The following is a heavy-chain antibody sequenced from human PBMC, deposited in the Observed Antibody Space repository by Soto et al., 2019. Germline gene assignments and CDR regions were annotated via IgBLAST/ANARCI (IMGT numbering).Heavy chain of an antibody. D-gene: IGHD2-21*02. V-gene: IGHV1-24*01. Sequence: GASVKVSCKVSGYTLTELSMHCVRQAPGKGLEWMGGFDPEGGKTIYAQKFQGRVTMTRDTSTSTVYMELSSLRSEDTAVYYCARDQHCGGDCHEGYNWFDPWGQGTLVTVSS. CDR1: GYTLTELS. J-gene: IGHJ5*02. CDR2: FDPEGGKT. CDR3: ARDQHCGGDCHEGYNWFDP.